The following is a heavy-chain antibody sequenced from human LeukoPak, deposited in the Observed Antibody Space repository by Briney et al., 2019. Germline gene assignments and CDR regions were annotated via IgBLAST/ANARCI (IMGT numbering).Heavy chain of an antibody. CDR2: ISGSGGST. CDR1: GFIFSSHA. D-gene: IGHD6-19*01. J-gene: IGHJ4*02. Sequence: GGSLRLSCAASGFIFSSHAMSWVRQAPGKGLEWVSGISGSGGSTYYADSVKGRFTISRDNSKNTLFLQMNTLRAEDTAVYYCARDGTSSGWSFDYWGRGTLVTVSS. CDR3: ARDGTSSGWSFDY. V-gene: IGHV3-23*01.